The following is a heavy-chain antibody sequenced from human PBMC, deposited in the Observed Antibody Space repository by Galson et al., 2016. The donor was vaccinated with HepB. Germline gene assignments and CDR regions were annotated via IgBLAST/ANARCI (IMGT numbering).Heavy chain of an antibody. CDR1: GYIFSNFW. CDR2: INPGDSDT. D-gene: IGHD4-17*01. J-gene: IGHJ5*02. CDR3: ARSGGAYGDYLFLRS. V-gene: IGHV5-51*01. Sequence: QSGAEVKKPGESLKISCQTSGYIFSNFWIAWVRQMPGKGVEWMGIINPGDSDTRHGPTFQGQVTISVDKSIRTAYLQWNSLKASDTAMYYCARSGGAYGDYLFLRSWGQGTLVTVSS.